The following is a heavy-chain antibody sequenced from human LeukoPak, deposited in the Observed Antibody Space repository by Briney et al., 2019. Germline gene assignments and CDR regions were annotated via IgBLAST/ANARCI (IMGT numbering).Heavy chain of an antibody. CDR1: GYSISSGYY. CDR2: IYHSGST. CDR3: ARQTGSGLFTLP. J-gene: IGHJ4*02. V-gene: IGHV4-38-2*02. D-gene: IGHD3/OR15-3a*01. Sequence: SETLSLTCTVSGYSISSGYYWGWIRQPPGKGLEWIGSIYHSGSTYYNPSLKSRVAISVDTSKNQFSLKLSSVTAADTAMYYCARQTGSGLFTLPGGQGTLVTVSS.